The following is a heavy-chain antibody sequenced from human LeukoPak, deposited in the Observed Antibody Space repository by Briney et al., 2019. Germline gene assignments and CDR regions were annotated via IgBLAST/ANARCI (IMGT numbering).Heavy chain of an antibody. CDR3: ARSSLGLGY. J-gene: IGHJ4*02. CDR2: ISYDGSNK. V-gene: IGHV3-30-3*01. Sequence: GGSLRLSCAASGFTFSSYAMHWVRQAPGKGLERVAVISYDGSNKYYADSVKGRFTISRDNSKNTLYLQMNSLRAEDTAVYYCARSSLGLGYWGQGTLVTVSS. CDR1: GFTFSSYA. D-gene: IGHD6-19*01.